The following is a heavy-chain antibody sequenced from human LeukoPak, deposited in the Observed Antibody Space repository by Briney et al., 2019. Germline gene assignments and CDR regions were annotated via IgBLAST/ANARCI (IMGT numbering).Heavy chain of an antibody. V-gene: IGHV3-15*07. Sequence: PGGSLRLSCAASGFTFSSYSMNWVRQTPGKGLEWVGRIKSKSDGGAIDYAAPVKGRFTISRDDSESTMYLEMNSLKTEDTAVYYCTSRGHCAGASCYWGQGTLVTVSS. J-gene: IGHJ4*02. CDR3: TSRGHCAGASCY. D-gene: IGHD4/OR15-4a*01. CDR1: GFTFSSYS. CDR2: IKSKSDGGAI.